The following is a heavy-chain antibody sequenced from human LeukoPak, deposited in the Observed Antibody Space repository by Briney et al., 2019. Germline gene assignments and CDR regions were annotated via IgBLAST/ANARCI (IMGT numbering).Heavy chain of an antibody. CDR3: ARRSTVTYYGMDV. CDR1: GYSFTSYW. J-gene: IGHJ6*02. Sequence: GESLRISCKGSGYSFTSYWIGWVRQMPGKGLEWMGIIYPGDSDTRYSPSLQGQVTISADKSISTAYLQWSSLKASDTAMYYCARRSTVTYYGMDVWGQGTTVTVSS. V-gene: IGHV5-51*01. D-gene: IGHD4-17*01. CDR2: IYPGDSDT.